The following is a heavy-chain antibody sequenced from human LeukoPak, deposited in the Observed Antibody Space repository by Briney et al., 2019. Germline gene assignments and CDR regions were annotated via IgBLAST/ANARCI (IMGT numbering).Heavy chain of an antibody. CDR1: GGSFSGYY. V-gene: IGHV4-59*01. J-gene: IGHJ4*02. CDR2: IYYSGST. D-gene: IGHD4-23*01. Sequence: PSETLSLTCAVYGGSFSGYYWSWLRQPPGKGLEWIGYIYYSGSTNYNPSLKSRVTISVDTSKNQSSLKLSSVTAADTAVYYCARDYGGSLFDYWGQGTLVTVSS. CDR3: ARDYGGSLFDY.